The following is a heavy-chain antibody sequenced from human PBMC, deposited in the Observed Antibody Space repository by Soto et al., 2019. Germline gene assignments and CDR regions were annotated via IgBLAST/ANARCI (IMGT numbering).Heavy chain of an antibody. V-gene: IGHV5-51*01. Sequence: RESLKISCKSSGYIFSKYWIGWVRQMPGKGLEWMGIIYPGDSDTRYSPSFQGQVTISADKSITTAYLQWRSLKASDTAIYYWGGYSSSYGRHFDDWCQGTLVTVA. CDR2: IYPGDSDT. D-gene: IGHD6-6*01. CDR3: GGYSSSYGRHFDD. J-gene: IGHJ4*02. CDR1: GYIFSKYW.